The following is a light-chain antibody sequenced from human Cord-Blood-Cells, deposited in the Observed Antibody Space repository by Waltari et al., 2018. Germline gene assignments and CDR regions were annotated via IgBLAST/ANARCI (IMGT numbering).Light chain of an antibody. Sequence: QSALTQPRSVSGSPGQSVTISCTGTSSDVGGYNYVSWYQQTPGKAPKLMIDDVSKRPAGVPERFSGAKSGNTASLTISGLQAEDAADYYCCSYAGSYTYVFGTGTKVTVL. CDR2: DVS. CDR3: CSYAGSYTYV. J-gene: IGLJ1*01. CDR1: SSDVGGYNY. V-gene: IGLV2-11*01.